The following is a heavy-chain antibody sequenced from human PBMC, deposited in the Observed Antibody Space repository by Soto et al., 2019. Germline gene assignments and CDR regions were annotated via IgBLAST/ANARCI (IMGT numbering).Heavy chain of an antibody. V-gene: IGHV3-30-3*01. CDR3: ARAMPGMDV. Sequence: QVQLVESGGGVVQPGRSLRLSCSASGFTLSYFAMHWLRQTPGKGLEWVAHISNDGSNEHYADSVRGSFTISRDNSKPMLYLQMSRMRTEDTGIYFCARAMPGMDVWGQGTTVTVSS. CDR1: GFTLSYFA. D-gene: IGHD2-2*01. CDR2: ISNDGSNE. J-gene: IGHJ6*02.